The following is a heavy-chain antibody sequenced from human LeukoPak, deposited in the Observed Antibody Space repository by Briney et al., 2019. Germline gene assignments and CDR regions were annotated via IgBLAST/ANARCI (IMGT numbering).Heavy chain of an antibody. CDR3: ARNLGTTIPFDC. CDR1: GYTFTGYN. CDR2: IKSNSGGT. D-gene: IGHD1-26*01. V-gene: IGHV1-2*02. J-gene: IGHJ4*02. Sequence: ASVKVSCKASGYTFTGYNMHWVRQAPGQGPEWMGWIKSNSGGTDFAQKFQGRVTMTRDTSTSTAYMELSGLRSDDTAVYYCARNLGTTIPFDCWGQGTLVTVSS.